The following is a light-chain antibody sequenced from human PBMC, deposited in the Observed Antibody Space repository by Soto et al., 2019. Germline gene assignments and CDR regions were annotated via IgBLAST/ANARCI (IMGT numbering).Light chain of an antibody. CDR1: GSDIGANNL. Sequence: QSALTQPASVSGSPGQSITISCAGGGSDIGANNLVSWYQQHPGTVPRLLIFEVTKRPTGVSSRFSGSKSGNTASLTISGLRAEDEADYHCCSYEGSRTFTFGGGTQLTVL. CDR2: EVT. CDR3: CSYEGSRTFT. J-gene: IGLJ2*01. V-gene: IGLV2-23*02.